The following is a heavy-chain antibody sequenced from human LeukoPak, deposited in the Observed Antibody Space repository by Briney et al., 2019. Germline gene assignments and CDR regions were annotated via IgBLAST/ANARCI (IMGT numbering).Heavy chain of an antibody. CDR1: GGSFSGYY. D-gene: IGHD3-16*02. CDR2: INESGGT. CDR3: ARGFRVWGTYRYYFDY. V-gene: IGHV4-34*01. J-gene: IGHJ4*02. Sequence: SETLSLTCAVYGGSFSGYYWSWIRQPPGKGLEWIAEINESGGTNYNPSLKSRVTLSIDTSKNQFSLRLSSVTAADTAVYYCARGFRVWGTYRYYFDYWGQGTLVAVSS.